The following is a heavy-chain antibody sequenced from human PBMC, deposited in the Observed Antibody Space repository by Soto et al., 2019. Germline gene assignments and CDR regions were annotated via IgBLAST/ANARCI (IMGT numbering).Heavy chain of an antibody. D-gene: IGHD5-12*01. J-gene: IGHJ4*02. V-gene: IGHV1-69*01. CDR2: VDPIFGTA. Sequence: QVQLVQSGAEVKKPGASVRISCKASGYLFTDYYMHWVRQAPGRRPEWMGWVDPIFGTANYAQKFQGRVTITADESTSTAYMELSSLRSEDTAVYYCARVGDGYNTAIDYWGQGTLVTVSS. CDR1: GYLFTDYY. CDR3: ARVGDGYNTAIDY.